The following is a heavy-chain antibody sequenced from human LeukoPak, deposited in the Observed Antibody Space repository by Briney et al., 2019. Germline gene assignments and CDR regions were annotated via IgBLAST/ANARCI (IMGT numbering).Heavy chain of an antibody. D-gene: IGHD3-9*01. CDR1: GYTFTGYY. CDR3: ARGWGSYYDILTGYYKGVRFDY. J-gene: IGHJ4*02. CDR2: INPNSGGT. V-gene: IGHV1-2*04. Sequence: ASVKVSCKASGYTFTGYYMHWVRQALGQGLEWMGWINPNSGGTNYAQKFQGWVTMTRDTSISTAYMELSRLRSDDTAVYYCARGWGSYYDILTGYYKGVRFDYWGQGTLVTVSS.